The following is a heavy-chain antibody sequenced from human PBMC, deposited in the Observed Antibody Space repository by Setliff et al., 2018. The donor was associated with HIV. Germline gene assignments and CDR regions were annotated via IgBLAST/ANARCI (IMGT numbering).Heavy chain of an antibody. V-gene: IGHV3-48*01. J-gene: IGHJ4*02. CDR3: ARSRAAGFDY. D-gene: IGHD6-13*01. CDR1: GFTFSDCS. Sequence: GGSLRLSCAASGFTFSDCSMNWVRQAPGKGLEWISYISSSSSTIYYADSVKGRFTISRDNAKNSLYLQMNSLSAEDTAVYYCARSRAAGFDYGGQGTLVTVSS. CDR2: ISSSSSTI.